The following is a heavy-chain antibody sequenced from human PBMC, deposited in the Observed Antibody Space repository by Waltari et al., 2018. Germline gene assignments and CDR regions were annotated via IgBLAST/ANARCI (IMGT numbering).Heavy chain of an antibody. J-gene: IGHJ6*02. V-gene: IGHV3-53*01. CDR3: LSYYGMDV. CDR2: IYSGGST. CDR1: GFTVSSNY. Sequence: EVQLVEPGGGLIKRGGSLRLSCAASGFTVSSNYMSWVRQAPGKGLEWVSVIYSGGSTYYADSVKGRFTISRDNSKNTLYLQMNSLRAEDTAVYYCLSYYGMDVWGQGTTVTVSS.